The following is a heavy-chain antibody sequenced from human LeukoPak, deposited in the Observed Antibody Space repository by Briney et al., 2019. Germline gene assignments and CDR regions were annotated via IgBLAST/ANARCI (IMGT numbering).Heavy chain of an antibody. J-gene: IGHJ4*02. CDR2: VNHSGST. Sequence: SETLSLTCAVYGGSFSGYYWSWIRQPPGKGLEWIGEVNHSGSTNYNPSLKSRVTISVGTSKNQFSLKLSSVTAADTAVYYCARGQGVMVGFDYWGQGTLVTVSS. D-gene: IGHD3-16*01. CDR1: GGSFSGYY. V-gene: IGHV4-34*01. CDR3: ARGQGVMVGFDY.